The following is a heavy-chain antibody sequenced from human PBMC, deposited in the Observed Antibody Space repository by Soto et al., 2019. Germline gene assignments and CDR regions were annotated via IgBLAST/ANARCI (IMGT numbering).Heavy chain of an antibody. V-gene: IGHV3-33*01. CDR1: GFTFSSYG. CDR3: ARDGYCSSTSCYYYGMDV. CDR2: VWYDGSNK. Sequence: QVQLVESGGGVVQPGRSLRLSCAASGFTFSSYGMHWVRQAPGNGLEWVAVVWYDGSNKYYADSVKGRFTISRDNSKNTLYLQMNSLRAEDTAVYYCARDGYCSSTSCYYYGMDVWGQGTTVTVSS. J-gene: IGHJ6*02. D-gene: IGHD2-2*01.